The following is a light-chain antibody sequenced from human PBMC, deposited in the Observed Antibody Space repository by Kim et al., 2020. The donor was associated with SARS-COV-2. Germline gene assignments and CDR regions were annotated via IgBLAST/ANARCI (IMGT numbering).Light chain of an antibody. CDR1: QNINSW. CDR3: QQYRSYYI. CDR2: DVS. J-gene: IGKJ2*01. Sequence: DMQMTQSPSTLSASVGDRVTITCRTSQNINSWLAWYQQKPGKAPRLLMYDVSTLESGVPSRFSGSGFGTEFTLTISGLQPDDFATYYCQQYRSYYIFGQGTKLEI. V-gene: IGKV1-5*01.